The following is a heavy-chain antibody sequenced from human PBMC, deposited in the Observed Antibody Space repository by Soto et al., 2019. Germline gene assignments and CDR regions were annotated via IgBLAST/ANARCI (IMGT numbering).Heavy chain of an antibody. CDR1: GYTFTSYD. V-gene: IGHV1-8*01. CDR3: ARLGAPAHYYYYYGMDV. Sequence: ASVKVSCKXSGYTFTSYDINWVRQATGQGLEWMGWMNPNSGNTGYAQKFQGRVTMTRNTSISTAYMELSSLRSEDTAVYYCARLGAPAHYYYYYGMDVWGQGTTVTVSS. CDR2: MNPNSGNT. J-gene: IGHJ6*02.